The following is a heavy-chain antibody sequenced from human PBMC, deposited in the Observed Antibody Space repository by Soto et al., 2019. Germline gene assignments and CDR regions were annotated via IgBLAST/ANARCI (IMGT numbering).Heavy chain of an antibody. D-gene: IGHD3-10*01. Sequence: GGSLRLSCAASGFTFSSYAMSWVRQAPGKGLEWVSAISGSGGSTYYADSVKGRFTISRDNSKNTLYLQMNSLRAEDTAVYYCAKDVFSGSLDYYYYYMDVWGKGTTVTVSS. V-gene: IGHV3-23*01. CDR2: ISGSGGST. J-gene: IGHJ6*03. CDR3: AKDVFSGSLDYYYYYMDV. CDR1: GFTFSSYA.